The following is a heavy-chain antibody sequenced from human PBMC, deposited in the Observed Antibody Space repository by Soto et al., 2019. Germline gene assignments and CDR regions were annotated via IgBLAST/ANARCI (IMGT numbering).Heavy chain of an antibody. V-gene: IGHV3-33*01. CDR1: GFTFSSDG. Sequence: GGSLRLSCAASGFTFSSDGMNWVRQAPGKGLEWVAVIWYDGSNKYYADSVKGRFTISRDNSKNTLYLQMNSLRAEDTAVYYCARDRSEIVVVDAFDIWGQGTMVTVSS. J-gene: IGHJ3*02. CDR2: IWYDGSNK. D-gene: IGHD3-22*01. CDR3: ARDRSEIVVVDAFDI.